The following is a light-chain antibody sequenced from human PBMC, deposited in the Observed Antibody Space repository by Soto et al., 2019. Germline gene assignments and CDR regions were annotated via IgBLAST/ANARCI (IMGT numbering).Light chain of an antibody. J-gene: IGKJ5*01. V-gene: IGKV3-20*01. CDR1: QSVSSSS. CDR3: QQYGTSPIT. Sequence: ESVLTQSPGILSLSPGERATLSCRASQSVSSSSLAWYQQKPGQAPRLLIYDASSRATGIPDRFSCSGSGADFTLTISRLETEDFAVYSCQQYGTSPITFGQGTRLEIK. CDR2: DAS.